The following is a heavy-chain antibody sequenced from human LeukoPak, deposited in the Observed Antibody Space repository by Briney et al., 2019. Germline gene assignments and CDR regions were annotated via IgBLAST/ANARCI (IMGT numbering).Heavy chain of an antibody. Sequence: SETLSLTCTVSGGSINSYYWSWIRQPPGKGLEWIGYIYHSGSTDYNPSLKSRVTISVDTSQNHFSLKLSSVTAADTAVYYCASSGWYSGSYWGQGTLVTVSS. CDR3: ASSGWYSGSY. CDR2: IYHSGST. CDR1: GGSINSYY. V-gene: IGHV4-59*01. J-gene: IGHJ4*02. D-gene: IGHD6-19*01.